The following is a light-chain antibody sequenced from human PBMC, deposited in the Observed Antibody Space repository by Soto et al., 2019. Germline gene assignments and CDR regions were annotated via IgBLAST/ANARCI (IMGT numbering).Light chain of an antibody. CDR3: SSYAGGNIVV. V-gene: IGLV2-8*01. CDR1: SSDVGGYNF. CDR2: EVS. J-gene: IGLJ2*01. Sequence: QSALTQPPSASGSPGQSVTISCTGTSSDVGGYNFVSWYQQHPGKAPKLMIYEVSERPSGVPDRFSGSKSGNTASLTVSGLQAEEEADYYCSSYAGGNIVVFGGGTKLTVL.